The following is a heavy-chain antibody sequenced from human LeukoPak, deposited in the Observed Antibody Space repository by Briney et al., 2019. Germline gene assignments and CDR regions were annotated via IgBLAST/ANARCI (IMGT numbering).Heavy chain of an antibody. V-gene: IGHV4-39*07. CDR2: IYYSGST. J-gene: IGHJ4*02. D-gene: IGHD3-22*01. CDR3: ARVGSSGYYYD. Sequence: PSETLSLTCTVSGGSISSSSYYWGWIRQPPGKGLEWIGSIYYSGSTYYNPSLKSRVTISVDTSKNQFSLKLSSVTAADTAVYYCARVGSSGYYYDWGQGTLVTVSS. CDR1: GGSISSSSYY.